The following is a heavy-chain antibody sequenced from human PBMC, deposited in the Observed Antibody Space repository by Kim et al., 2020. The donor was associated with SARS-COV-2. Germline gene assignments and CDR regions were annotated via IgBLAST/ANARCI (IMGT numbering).Heavy chain of an antibody. CDR3: ARDSPLGARAVAGS. D-gene: IGHD6-19*01. CDR2: ISSSSSYI. Sequence: GGSLRLSCAASGFTFSSYSMNWVRQAPGKGLEWVSSISSSSSYIYYADSVKGRFTISRDNAKNSLYLQMNSLRAEDTAVYYCARDSPLGARAVAGSWGQGTLVTVSS. J-gene: IGHJ4*02. CDR1: GFTFSSYS. V-gene: IGHV3-21*01.